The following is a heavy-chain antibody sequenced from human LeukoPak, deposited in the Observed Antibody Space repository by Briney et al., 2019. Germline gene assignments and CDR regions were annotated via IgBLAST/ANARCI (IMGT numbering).Heavy chain of an antibody. CDR2: FKSADST. V-gene: IGHV3-23*01. Sequence: PGGSLRLSCAASRFTFSNYAMSWVRQAPGKGLEWVSGFKSADSTYYAGSVKGRFTISRDNSKSTLYLQMNSLRAEDTAVYYCAKVIRTDWYATFDYWGRGTLVTVSS. CDR1: RFTFSNYA. CDR3: AKVIRTDWYATFDY. J-gene: IGHJ4*01. D-gene: IGHD3-9*01.